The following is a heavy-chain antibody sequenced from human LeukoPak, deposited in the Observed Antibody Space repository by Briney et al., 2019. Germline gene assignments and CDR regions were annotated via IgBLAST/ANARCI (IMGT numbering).Heavy chain of an antibody. Sequence: GGSLRLSCAASGFTFSSYSMNWVRQAPGKGLEWVSSISSSSYIYYADSVKGRFTISRDNAKNSLYLQMNSLRAEDTAVYYCARVAHRRSSSWDLDYWGQGTLVTVSS. CDR3: ARVAHRRSSSWDLDY. V-gene: IGHV3-21*01. CDR2: ISSSSYI. D-gene: IGHD6-13*01. J-gene: IGHJ4*02. CDR1: GFTFSSYS.